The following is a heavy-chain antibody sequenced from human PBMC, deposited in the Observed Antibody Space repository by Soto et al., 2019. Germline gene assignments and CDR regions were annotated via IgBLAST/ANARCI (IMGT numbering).Heavy chain of an antibody. D-gene: IGHD3-10*01. CDR2: ISPMSGAA. CDR3: AREVQVHTPAFVY. Sequence: QVQLVQSGAEMKKPGSSVKVSCQSSGGTFNTYAMNWVRQAPGQGPEWMGDISPMSGAANYAPKFQGRVTITADESTGTSYMQLGSLTSEDTALYFCAREVQVHTPAFVYWGQGTLVTVSS. CDR1: GGTFNTYA. V-gene: IGHV1-69*19. J-gene: IGHJ4*02.